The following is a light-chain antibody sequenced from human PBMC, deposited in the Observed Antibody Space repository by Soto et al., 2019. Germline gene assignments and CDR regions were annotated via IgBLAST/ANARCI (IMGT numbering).Light chain of an antibody. CDR3: QQYETSPRA. CDR1: QSVSSNY. J-gene: IGKJ1*01. Sequence: EIVLTQSPGTLSLSPGERATLSCRASQSVSSNYLAWYQQRPGQAPRLLIYDASSRATGIPDRFSGSGSGTDFTLTISRLEPEDFAVYYGQQYETSPRAFGQGTKVEIK. V-gene: IGKV3-20*01. CDR2: DAS.